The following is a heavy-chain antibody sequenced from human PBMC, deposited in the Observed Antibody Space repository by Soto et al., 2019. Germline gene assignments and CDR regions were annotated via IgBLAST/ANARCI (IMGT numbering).Heavy chain of an antibody. Sequence: GGSLRLSCAASGFTFSSYGMHWVRQAPGKGLEWVAVISYDGSNKYYADSVKGRFTISRDNSKNTLYLQMNSLRAEDTAVYYCAKDYREVRWELLGVDYWGQGTLVTVSS. CDR3: AKDYREVRWELLGVDY. CDR2: ISYDGSNK. V-gene: IGHV3-30*18. CDR1: GFTFSSYG. J-gene: IGHJ4*02. D-gene: IGHD1-26*01.